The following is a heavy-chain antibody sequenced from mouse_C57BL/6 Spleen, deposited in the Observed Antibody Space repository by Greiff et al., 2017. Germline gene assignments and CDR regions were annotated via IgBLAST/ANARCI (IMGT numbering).Heavy chain of an antibody. D-gene: IGHD1-1*01. CDR2: ISYDGSN. V-gene: IGHV3-6*01. Sequence: EVQLQESGPGLVKPSQSLSLTCSVTGYSITSGYYWNWIRQFPGNILEWLGYISYDGSNNYNPSLKNRITITRDTSKNQFFLELTSVTTDDTATFACARDAYYGSSPFDYWGQGTTLTVSS. CDR1: GYSITSGYY. CDR3: ARDAYYGSSPFDY. J-gene: IGHJ2*01.